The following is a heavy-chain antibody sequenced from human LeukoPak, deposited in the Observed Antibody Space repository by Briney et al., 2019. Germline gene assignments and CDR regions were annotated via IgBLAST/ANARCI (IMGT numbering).Heavy chain of an antibody. V-gene: IGHV4-61*08. J-gene: IGHJ4*02. Sequence: WDTLSLTCTVSGGCVSRNGDYWRWIRQPPVNGLEGIWYLDYSRSTNHNPPLQSRVPMSVDTSTNPFSLRLASAPAADTAVYYCARRAYGRPRAVDYWGQGTLVPVSS. CDR1: GGCVSRNGDY. D-gene: IGHD4-17*01. CDR2: LDYSRST. CDR3: ARRAYGRPRAVDY.